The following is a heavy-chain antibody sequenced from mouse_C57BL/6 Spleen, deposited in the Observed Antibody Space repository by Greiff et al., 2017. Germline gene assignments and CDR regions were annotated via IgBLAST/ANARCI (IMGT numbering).Heavy chain of an antibody. D-gene: IGHD1-1*01. CDR1: GYTFTSYW. CDR3: ASAVVATPYSYAMDY. V-gene: IGHV1-55*01. CDR2: IYPGSGST. Sequence: QVQLQQPGAELVKPGASVKMSCKASGYTFTSYWITWVKQRPGQGLEWIGDIYPGSGSTNYNEKFKSKATLTVDTSSSTAYMQLSSLTSEDSAVFYCASAVVATPYSYAMDYWGQRTSVTVSS. J-gene: IGHJ4*01.